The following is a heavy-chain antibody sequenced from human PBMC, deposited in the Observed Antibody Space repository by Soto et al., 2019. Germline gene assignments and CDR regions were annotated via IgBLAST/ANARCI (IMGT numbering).Heavy chain of an antibody. D-gene: IGHD1-26*01. CDR1: GGSFSGYY. J-gene: IGHJ6*02. Sequence: SETLSLTCAVYGGSFSGYYWSWIRQPPGKGLEWIGEINHSGSTNYNPSLKSRFTISRDNSKNTLYLQMNSLRAEDTAVYYCARDLGATTGLDGMDVWGQGTTVTVSS. CDR3: ARDLGATTGLDGMDV. V-gene: IGHV4-34*01. CDR2: INHSGST.